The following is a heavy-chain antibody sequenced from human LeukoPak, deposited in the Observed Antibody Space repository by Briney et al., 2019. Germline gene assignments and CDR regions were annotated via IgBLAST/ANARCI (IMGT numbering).Heavy chain of an antibody. CDR2: IYYSGST. Sequence: PSETLSLTCTVSGGSISSYYWSWIRQPPGKGLEWIGYIYYSGSTNYNPSLKSRVTISVDTSKNQFSLKLTSVTAADSAIYYCASSNVVIQFFQHWGQGTLVTVSS. CDR3: ASSNVVIQFFQH. J-gene: IGHJ1*01. CDR1: GGSISSYY. D-gene: IGHD3-22*01. V-gene: IGHV4-59*01.